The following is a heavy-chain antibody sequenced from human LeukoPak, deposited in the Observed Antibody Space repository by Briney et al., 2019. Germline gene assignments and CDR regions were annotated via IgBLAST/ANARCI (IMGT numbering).Heavy chain of an antibody. J-gene: IGHJ4*02. CDR2: ISGSGGST. Sequence: PGRSLRLSCAASGFTFSSYAMSWVRQAPGKGLEWVSAISGSGGSTYYADSVKGRFTISRDNSKNTLYLQMNSLRAEDTAVYYCARYCSSSSCYAFDYWGQGTLVTVSS. CDR1: GFTFSSYA. V-gene: IGHV3-23*01. D-gene: IGHD2-2*01. CDR3: ARYCSSSSCYAFDY.